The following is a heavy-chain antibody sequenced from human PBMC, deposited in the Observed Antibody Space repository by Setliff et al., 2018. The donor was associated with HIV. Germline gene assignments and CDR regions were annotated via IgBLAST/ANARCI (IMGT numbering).Heavy chain of an antibody. J-gene: IGHJ6*03. CDR2: ISWNGVSI. CDR3: AKMNYMDV. CDR1: GFIFDDYA. V-gene: IGHV3-9*01. Sequence: GGSLRLSCAASGFIFDDYAMHWVRQVPGKGLEWVSGISWNGVSIGYADSVKGRFTISRDNAKSSLYLQMNSLRPEDTAFYYCAKMNYMDVWGKGTTVTVSS.